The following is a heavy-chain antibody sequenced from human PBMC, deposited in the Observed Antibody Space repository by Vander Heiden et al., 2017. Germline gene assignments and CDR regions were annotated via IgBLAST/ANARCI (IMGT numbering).Heavy chain of an antibody. CDR1: GFTFSSYW. CDR3: ARDVYDYVWGSYRYYFDY. D-gene: IGHD3-16*02. Sequence: EVQLVESGGGLVQPGGSLRLSCAASGFTFSSYWMRWVRQAPGKGLEWVANIKQDGSEKYYVDSVKGRLTISRDNAKNSLYLQMNSLRAEDTAVYYCARDVYDYVWGSYRYYFDYWGQGTLVTVSS. CDR2: IKQDGSEK. J-gene: IGHJ4*02. V-gene: IGHV3-7*01.